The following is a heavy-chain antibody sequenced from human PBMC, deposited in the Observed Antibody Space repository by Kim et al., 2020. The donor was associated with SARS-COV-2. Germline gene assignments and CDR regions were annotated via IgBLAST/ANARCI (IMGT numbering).Heavy chain of an antibody. V-gene: IGHV1-69*04. J-gene: IGHJ6*02. Sequence: SVKVSCKASGGTFSSYAISWVRQAPGQGLEWMGRIIPILGIANYAQKFQGRVTITADKSTSTAYMELSSLRSEDTAVYYCARDNYYGSGSYYNVSYYYYGMDVWGQGPTVTVSS. CDR2: IIPILGIA. CDR3: ARDNYYGSGSYYNVSYYYYGMDV. CDR1: GGTFSSYA. D-gene: IGHD3-10*01.